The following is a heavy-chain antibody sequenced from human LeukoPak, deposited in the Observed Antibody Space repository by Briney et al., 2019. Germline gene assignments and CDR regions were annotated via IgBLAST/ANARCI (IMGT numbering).Heavy chain of an antibody. D-gene: IGHD3-9*01. CDR1: GFTFSSYG. Sequence: PGGSLRLSCAASGFTFSSYGMSWVRQAPGKGLEWVSAISGSGGSTYYADSVKGRFTISRDNSKNTLYLQMNSLRAEDTAVYYRARDSRAATRYFDAFDFWGQGTMVTVSS. CDR3: ARDSRAATRYFDAFDF. V-gene: IGHV3-23*01. CDR2: ISGSGGST. J-gene: IGHJ3*01.